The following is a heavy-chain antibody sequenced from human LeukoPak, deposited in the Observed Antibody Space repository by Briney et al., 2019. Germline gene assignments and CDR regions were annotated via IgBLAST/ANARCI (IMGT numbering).Heavy chain of an antibody. V-gene: IGHV4-59*01. CDR1: GGSISGYH. J-gene: IGHJ6*03. CDR2: IYYSGSS. CDR3: ARVPRSYYYYYYMDV. Sequence: PSETLSLTCNVSGGSISGYHWSWIRQPPGKGLEWLGYIYYSGSSNYNPSLKSRVTISADTSKNQFSLKLSSVTAANTAVYYCARVPRSYYYYYYMDVWGKGTTVTVSS.